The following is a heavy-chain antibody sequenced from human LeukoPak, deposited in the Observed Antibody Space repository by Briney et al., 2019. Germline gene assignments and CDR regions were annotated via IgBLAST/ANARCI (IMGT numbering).Heavy chain of an antibody. Sequence: GRSLRLSCTTSGFTFSSYAVRWVRQAPGKGLEWIGFIRNKANGGTTEYAASVKGRFTISRDDSKTIAHLQMSSLKTEDTAVYYCSRFYSSGWASGAFDIWGQGTMVTVSS. CDR2: IRNKANGGTT. J-gene: IGHJ3*02. CDR1: GFTFSSYA. CDR3: SRFYSSGWASGAFDI. D-gene: IGHD3-22*01. V-gene: IGHV3-49*04.